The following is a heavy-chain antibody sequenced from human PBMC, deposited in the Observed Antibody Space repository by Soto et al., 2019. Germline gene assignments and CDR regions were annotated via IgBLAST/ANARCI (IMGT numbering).Heavy chain of an antibody. CDR1: GFTFSSDW. CDR2: INTDGSGT. CDR3: ERDRRGPQHYFAY. Sequence: PGGSLTLSCAASGFTFSSDWMHWVRQAPGKGLVWVSRINTDGSGTTYADSVKGRFTISRDNAKNMVYLQMTNLRTEDTAVYYCERDRRGPQHYFAYRGLGTLVPVS. D-gene: IGHD3-10*01. J-gene: IGHJ4*02. V-gene: IGHV3-74*01.